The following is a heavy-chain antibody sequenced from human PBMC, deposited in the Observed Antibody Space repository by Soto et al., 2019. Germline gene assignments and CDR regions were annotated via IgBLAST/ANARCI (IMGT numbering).Heavy chain of an antibody. CDR1: GGSISSSSYY. Sequence: SETLSLTCTVSGGSISSSSYYWGWIRQPPGKGLEWIGSIYYSGSTYYNPSLKSRVTISVDTSKNQFSLKLSSVTAADTAVYYCARDQAWLGPRLAFDIWGQGTMVTVSS. CDR3: ARDQAWLGPRLAFDI. D-gene: IGHD6-19*01. J-gene: IGHJ3*02. V-gene: IGHV4-39*02. CDR2: IYYSGST.